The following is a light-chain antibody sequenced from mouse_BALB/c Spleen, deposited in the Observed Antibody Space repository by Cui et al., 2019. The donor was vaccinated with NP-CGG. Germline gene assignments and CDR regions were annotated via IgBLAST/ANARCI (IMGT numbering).Light chain of an antibody. Sequence: AVVTQESALTTSPGETVTLTCRSSTGAVTTSNYANWVQEKPDHLFTGLIGGTNNRSPGVPARFSGSLIGDKAALTITGAQTEDDAIYFCALWYSTHWVFGGGTKLTVL. CDR1: TGAVTTSNY. V-gene: IGLV1*01. CDR2: GTN. J-gene: IGLJ1*01. CDR3: ALWYSTHWV.